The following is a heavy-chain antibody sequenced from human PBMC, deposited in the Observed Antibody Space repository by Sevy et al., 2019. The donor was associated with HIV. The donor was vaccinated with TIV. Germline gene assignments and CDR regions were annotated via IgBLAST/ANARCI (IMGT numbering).Heavy chain of an antibody. CDR2: IKSKTDGGTT. V-gene: IGHV3-15*01. Sequence: GGSLRLSCAASGFTFSNAWMSWVRQAPGKGLEWVGRIKSKTDGGTTDYAAPVKGRFTISRDDSKNTLYLQMNSLKTEDTAVYYCTTTSGDYDFWSAERDLFDYWGQGTLVTVSS. CDR1: GFTFSNAW. J-gene: IGHJ4*02. CDR3: TTTSGDYDFWSAERDLFDY. D-gene: IGHD3-3*01.